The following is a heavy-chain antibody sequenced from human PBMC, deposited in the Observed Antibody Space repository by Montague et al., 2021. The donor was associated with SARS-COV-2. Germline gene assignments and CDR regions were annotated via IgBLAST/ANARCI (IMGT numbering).Heavy chain of an antibody. D-gene: IGHD3-22*01. Sequence: SLRLSCAASGFTFSTFWMTWVRQVPGKGLEWVANIKQDGSEKYXXXSVKGRFTISRDNAKNSLYLQLDSLRAEDTAVYYCARGYDSSGYQYWGQGTLVTVSS. J-gene: IGHJ4*02. CDR3: ARGYDSSGYQY. V-gene: IGHV3-7*05. CDR1: GFTFSTFW. CDR2: IKQDGSEK.